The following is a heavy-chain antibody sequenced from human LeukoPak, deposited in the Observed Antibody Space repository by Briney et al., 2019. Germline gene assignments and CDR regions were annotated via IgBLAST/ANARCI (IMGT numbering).Heavy chain of an antibody. CDR3: ARGHPDFWSGYYRPFGAFDI. D-gene: IGHD3-3*01. J-gene: IGHJ3*02. CDR1: GVSFSGYY. CDR2: INHSGST. Sequence: PSETLSLTCAVYGVSFSGYYWSWIRQPPGKGLEWIGEINHSGSTNYNPSLKSRVTISVDTSKNQFSLKLSSVTAADTAVYYWARGHPDFWSGYYRPFGAFDIWGQGTMVTVSS. V-gene: IGHV4-34*01.